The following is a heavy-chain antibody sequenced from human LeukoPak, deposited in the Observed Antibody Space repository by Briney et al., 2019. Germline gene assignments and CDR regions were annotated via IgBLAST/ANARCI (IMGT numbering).Heavy chain of an antibody. CDR2: IIPIFGTA. CDR3: ARAGVVARIKYYFDY. D-gene: IGHD2-15*01. J-gene: IGHJ4*02. CDR1: GYTFTSYD. V-gene: IGHV1-69*06. Sequence: SVKVSCKASGYTFTSYDINWVRQATGQGLEWMGGIIPIFGTANYAQKFQGRVTITADKSTSTAYMELSSLRSEDTAVYYCARAGVVARIKYYFDYWGQGTLVTVSS.